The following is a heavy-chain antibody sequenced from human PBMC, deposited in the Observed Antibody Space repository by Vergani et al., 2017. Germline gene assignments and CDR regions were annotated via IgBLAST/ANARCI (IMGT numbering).Heavy chain of an antibody. CDR3: ARLYGRDSSGSKYFDY. J-gene: IGHJ4*02. V-gene: IGHV5-51*01. CDR1: GYSFTNYW. CDR2: IQPADSDT. D-gene: IGHD3-22*01. Sequence: EVQLVQSGAEVKKPGESLNISCQISGYSFTNYWIGWVRQMPGKGLEWMGIIQPADSDTRYSTFFQGQVTISVDKSISTAYRQRSSLRASDSAMYYCARLYGRDSSGSKYFDYWGQGTLVTVSS.